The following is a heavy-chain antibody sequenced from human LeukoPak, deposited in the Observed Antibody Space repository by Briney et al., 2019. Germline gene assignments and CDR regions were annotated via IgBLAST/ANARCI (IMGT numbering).Heavy chain of an antibody. CDR2: INHSGST. D-gene: IGHD1-26*01. V-gene: IGHV4-34*01. J-gene: IGHJ5*02. CDR1: GGSFSGYY. Sequence: SETLSLTCAVYGGSFSGYYWSWIRHPPGKGLEWIGEINHSGSTNYNPSLKSRVTISVDTSKNQFSPKLSSVTAADTAVYYCARVGARFKISWFDPWGQGTLVTVSS. CDR3: ARVGARFKISWFDP.